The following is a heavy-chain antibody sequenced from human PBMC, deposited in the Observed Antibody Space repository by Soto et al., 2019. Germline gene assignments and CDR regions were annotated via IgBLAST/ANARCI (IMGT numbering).Heavy chain of an antibody. CDR1: GGSINNNVYY. CDR3: ATRFIVAAGYHFDS. Sequence: QLQLQESGPGLVKPSETLSLTCTVSGGSINNNVYYWGWIRQPPGRGLEWIGGIYYTGSTQYNSSLKSRLTISVDTSKNQFSLKLRSVTAADTAVYYCATRFIVAAGYHFDSWGQGTLVTVSS. D-gene: IGHD1-26*01. V-gene: IGHV4-39*01. J-gene: IGHJ4*02. CDR2: IYYTGST.